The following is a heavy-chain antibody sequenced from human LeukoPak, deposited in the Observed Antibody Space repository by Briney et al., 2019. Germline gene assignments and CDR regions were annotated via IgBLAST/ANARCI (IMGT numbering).Heavy chain of an antibody. CDR2: IYTSGST. CDR3: ARESLVPPYYFDY. Sequence: VSXGSISSGSDYWGWIRQPAGRGLGXXCRIYTSGSTNYNPSLKSRVTISVETSKNQFSLKLTSVTAADTAVYYCARESLVPPYYFDYWGQGTLVTVSS. D-gene: IGHD6-13*01. CDR1: XGSISSGSDY. J-gene: IGHJ4*02. V-gene: IGHV4-61*02.